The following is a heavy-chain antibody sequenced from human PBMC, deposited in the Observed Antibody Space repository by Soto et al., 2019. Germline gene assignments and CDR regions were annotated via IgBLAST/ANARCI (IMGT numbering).Heavy chain of an antibody. Sequence: SVKVSCKASGGTFSSYAISWVRQAPGQGLEWMGGIIPIFGTANYAQKFQGRVTITADESTSTAYMELSSLRSEDTAVYYCARDPTGTKGYYYYGMDVWGQGTTVTVSS. CDR1: GGTFSSYA. D-gene: IGHD1-7*01. CDR2: IIPIFGTA. J-gene: IGHJ6*02. CDR3: ARDPTGTKGYYYYGMDV. V-gene: IGHV1-69*13.